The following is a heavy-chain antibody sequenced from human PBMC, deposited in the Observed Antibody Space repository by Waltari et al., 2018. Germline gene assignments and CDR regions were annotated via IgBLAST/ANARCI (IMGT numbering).Heavy chain of an antibody. CDR2: ISGSGGST. V-gene: IGHV3-23*01. CDR1: GFTFSSYA. J-gene: IGHJ5*02. CDR3: AKDPAYYDFWSRFWFDP. Sequence: EVQLLESGGGLVQPGGSLRLSCAASGFTFSSYAMSWVRQAPGKGLEWVSAISGSGGSTYYADSVKGRFTISRDNSKNTLYLQMNSLRAEDTAVYYCAKDPAYYDFWSRFWFDPWGQGTLVTVSS. D-gene: IGHD3-3*01.